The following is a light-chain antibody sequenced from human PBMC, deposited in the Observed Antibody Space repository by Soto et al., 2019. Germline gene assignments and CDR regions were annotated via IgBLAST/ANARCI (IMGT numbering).Light chain of an antibody. V-gene: IGLV2-14*01. CDR3: CSYTSSTTPVYV. CDR2: EVS. J-gene: IGLJ1*01. CDR1: SSDVGAYKY. Sequence: QSALTQPASVSGSPGQSITIYCSGTSSDVGAYKYVSWYQQHPGKAPKLMIYEVSNRPSGVSNRFSGSESGNAASLTISGLQAEDEADYYCCSYTSSTTPVYVFGTGTKLTVL.